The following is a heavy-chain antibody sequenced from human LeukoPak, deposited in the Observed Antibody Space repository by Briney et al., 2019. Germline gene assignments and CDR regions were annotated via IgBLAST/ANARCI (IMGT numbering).Heavy chain of an antibody. CDR3: AKAGYDILTGYYIPPAFDY. CDR1: GFTFSSYA. Sequence: GGSLRLSCAASGFTFSSYAMSWVRQAPGKGLEWVSAISGSGGSKYYADSVKGRFTISRDNSKNTLYLQMNSLRAEDTAVYYCAKAGYDILTGYYIPPAFDYWGQGTLVTVSS. D-gene: IGHD3-9*01. J-gene: IGHJ4*02. V-gene: IGHV3-23*01. CDR2: ISGSGGSK.